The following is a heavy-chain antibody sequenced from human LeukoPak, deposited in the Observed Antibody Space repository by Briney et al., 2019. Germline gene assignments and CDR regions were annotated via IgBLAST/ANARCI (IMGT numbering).Heavy chain of an antibody. CDR2: IASETYGGTA. Sequence: GGSLRLSCTTSGFTFGDYAMTWVRQAPGKGLEWVGFIASETYGGTAEYAASVKGRFIISRDDSKSIAYLQMNSLKTEDTAVYYCTRDQTPYYWGQGTLVTVSS. CDR1: GFTFGDYA. CDR3: TRDQTPYY. J-gene: IGHJ4*02. V-gene: IGHV3-49*04.